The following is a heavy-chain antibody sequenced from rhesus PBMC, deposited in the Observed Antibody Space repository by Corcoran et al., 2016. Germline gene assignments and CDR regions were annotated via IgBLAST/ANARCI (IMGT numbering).Heavy chain of an antibody. V-gene: IGHV4S19*01. CDR1: GGSISISLC. CDR3: ARGRGYNWLYNSLDV. CDR2: LIGISGSP. Sequence: QVQLQESGPGLVTPSETLSLTCAVSGGSISISLCCRWFRQPPGIGLEWIGYLIGISGSPYYNPSIKSRVTISKDTSKNHFSLKLSSVTAADTAVYYCARGRGYNWLYNSLDVWGRGVLVTVSS. J-gene: IGHJ5-2*02. D-gene: IGHD1-26*01.